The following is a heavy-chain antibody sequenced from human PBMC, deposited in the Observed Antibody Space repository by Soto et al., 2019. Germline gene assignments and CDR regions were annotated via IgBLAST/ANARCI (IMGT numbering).Heavy chain of an antibody. D-gene: IGHD5-12*01. CDR1: GFTFTSCA. CDR2: IVVGSGNT. Sequence: SVKVSCKASGFTFTSCAVQWVRQARGQRLEWIGWIVVGSGNTNYAQKFQEGVTITRDMSTSTAYMELSSLRSEDTAVYYCAAGRRDGYNYAPRFDYWGQGTLVTVSS. V-gene: IGHV1-58*01. J-gene: IGHJ4*02. CDR3: AAGRRDGYNYAPRFDY.